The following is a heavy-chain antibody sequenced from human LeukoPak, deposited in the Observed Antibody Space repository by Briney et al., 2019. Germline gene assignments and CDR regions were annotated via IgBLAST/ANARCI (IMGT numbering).Heavy chain of an antibody. D-gene: IGHD3-22*01. CDR3: ASLVVTHSIDAFDI. Sequence: SVKVSCKASGYTSTYRYLHWVRQAPGQALEWMGWITPFNGNTNYAQKFQDRVTITRDRSMSTAYMELSSLRSEDTAMYYCASLVVTHSIDAFDIWGQGTMVTVSS. CDR1: GYTSTYRY. V-gene: IGHV1-45*02. CDR2: ITPFNGNT. J-gene: IGHJ3*02.